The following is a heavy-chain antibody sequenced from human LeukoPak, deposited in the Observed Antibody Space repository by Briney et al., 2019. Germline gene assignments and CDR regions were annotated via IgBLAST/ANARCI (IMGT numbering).Heavy chain of an antibody. D-gene: IGHD1-26*01. V-gene: IGHV5-51*01. CDR1: GYSFTSHW. CDR3: ARRLPSSGSYYPFYY. CDR2: IYPSDSDT. J-gene: IGHJ4*02. Sequence: PGESLKISCKASGYSFTSHWIGWVRQMPGRGLEWMGIIYPSDSDTRYSPSFQGQVTISADKSITTAYLQWSSLKPSDTAMYYCARRLPSSGSYYPFYYWGQGTLVTVSS.